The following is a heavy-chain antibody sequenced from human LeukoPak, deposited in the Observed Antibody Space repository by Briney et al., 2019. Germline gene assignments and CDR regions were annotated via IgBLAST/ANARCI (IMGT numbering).Heavy chain of an antibody. Sequence: PGGSLRLSCAASGFTFSSYSMNWVRQAPGKGLEWVSSISSSSSYVYYADSVKGRFTISRDNAKNSLYLQMNSLRAEDTAVYYCAREWNYDSSGTFDYWGQGTLVTVSS. D-gene: IGHD3-22*01. CDR1: GFTFSSYS. CDR3: AREWNYDSSGTFDY. V-gene: IGHV3-21*01. CDR2: ISSSSSYV. J-gene: IGHJ4*02.